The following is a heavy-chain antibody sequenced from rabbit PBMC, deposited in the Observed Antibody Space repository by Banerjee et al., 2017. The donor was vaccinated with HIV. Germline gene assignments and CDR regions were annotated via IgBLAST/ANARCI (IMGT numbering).Heavy chain of an antibody. CDR1: GFTLSGYW. CDR3: ARDLSGSGDYFNL. V-gene: IGHV1S40*01. D-gene: IGHD4-1*01. Sequence: QSLEESGGDLVKPGASLTLTCTASGFTLSGYWICWVRQAPGKGLEWSACIVNGVGSTYYASWAKGRFTISKASSTTVTLQMTSLTAADTATYFCARDLSGSGDYFNLWGPGTLVTVS. J-gene: IGHJ4*01. CDR2: IVNGVGST.